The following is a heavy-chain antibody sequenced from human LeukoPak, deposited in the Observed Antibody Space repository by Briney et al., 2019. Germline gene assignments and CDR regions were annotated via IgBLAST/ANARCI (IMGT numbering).Heavy chain of an antibody. V-gene: IGHV4-34*01. CDR3: AREANGYSYAYYYYYMDV. CDR1: GGSFSGYY. D-gene: IGHD5-18*01. J-gene: IGHJ6*03. Sequence: SETLSLTCAVYGGSFSGYYWSWIRQPPGKGLEWIGEINHSGNTNYNPSLKSRVTISVDTSKNQFSLKLSSVTAADTAVYYCAREANGYSYAYYYYYMDVWGKGTTVTVSS. CDR2: INHSGNT.